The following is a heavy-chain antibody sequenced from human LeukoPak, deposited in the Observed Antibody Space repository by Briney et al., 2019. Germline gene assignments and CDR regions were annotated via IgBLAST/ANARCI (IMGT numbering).Heavy chain of an antibody. V-gene: IGHV4-39*07. Sequence: SETLSLTCTVSGGSISSSSYYWAWIRQPPGKGLEWIGSIHYSGSTYYNPSLQSRVTISIDTSKSQFSLKLRFVTAADTAVYFCARGGPPGYYYDYYMDVWGKGTTVTISS. CDR1: GGSISSSSYY. J-gene: IGHJ6*03. CDR2: IHYSGST. CDR3: ARGGPPGYYYDYYMDV.